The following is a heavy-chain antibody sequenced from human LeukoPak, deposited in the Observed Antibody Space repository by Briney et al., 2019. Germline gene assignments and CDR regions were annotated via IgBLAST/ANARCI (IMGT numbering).Heavy chain of an antibody. Sequence: ASVKVSCKASGYTFTGYYMNWVRQAPGQGLEWMGRINPNTGGTNYAQNFQGSVTMTRDTFITTVYMELSRLRSDDTAVYYCARVGDGLNDGFDIWGRGTMVTVSS. CDR3: ARVGDGLNDGFDI. V-gene: IGHV1-2*06. CDR1: GYTFTGYY. CDR2: INPNTGGT. D-gene: IGHD5-24*01. J-gene: IGHJ3*02.